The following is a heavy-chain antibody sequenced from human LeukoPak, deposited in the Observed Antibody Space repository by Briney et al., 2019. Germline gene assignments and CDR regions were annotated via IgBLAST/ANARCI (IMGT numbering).Heavy chain of an antibody. J-gene: IGHJ3*02. CDR2: ISSSSSYR. Sequence: GGSLRLSCAASGFTFSSYSMNWVRQAPGKGLEWVSSISSSSSYRFYADSVKGRFTISRDNAKNSLYLQMNSLRAEDTAVYYCARRGSSSFLSAFDIWGQGTMVTVSS. CDR3: ARRGSSSFLSAFDI. CDR1: GFTFSSYS. D-gene: IGHD6-6*01. V-gene: IGHV3-21*01.